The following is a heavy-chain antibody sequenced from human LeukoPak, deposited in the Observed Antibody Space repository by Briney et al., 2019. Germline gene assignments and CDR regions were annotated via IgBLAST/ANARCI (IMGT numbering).Heavy chain of an antibody. CDR3: ARRWIIRYYDWFPIYYYGMDV. J-gene: IGHJ6*02. CDR1: GYTFTSYD. V-gene: IGHV1-8*01. Sequence: ASVTVSCKGSGYTFTSYDINWVRQATGQGLEWMGWMNPKCGNTGYAQKFQGRVTITRDTSISTDYMEMSSLRSEDTALYYWARRWIIRYYDWFPIYYYGMDVWGQGSTVTVSS. D-gene: IGHD3-9*01. CDR2: MNPKCGNT.